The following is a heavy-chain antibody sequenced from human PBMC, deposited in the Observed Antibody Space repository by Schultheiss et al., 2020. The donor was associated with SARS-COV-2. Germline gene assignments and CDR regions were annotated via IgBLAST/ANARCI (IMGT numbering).Heavy chain of an antibody. CDR2: IIPIFGTA. CDR3: ARDRRIQLWLTYYGMDV. CDR1: GGTFSSYA. D-gene: IGHD5-18*01. V-gene: IGHV1-69*06. J-gene: IGHJ6*02. Sequence: SVKVSCKASGGTFSSYAISWVRQAPGQGLEWMGGIIPIFGTANYAQKFQGRVTITADKSTNTAYMELSSLRSEDTAVYYCARDRRIQLWLTYYGMDVWGQGTTVTVSS.